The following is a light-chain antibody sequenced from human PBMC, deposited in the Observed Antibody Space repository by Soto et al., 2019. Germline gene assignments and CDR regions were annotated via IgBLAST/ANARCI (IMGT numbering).Light chain of an antibody. CDR3: QQYNGWPLT. CDR1: QSVTSN. J-gene: IGKJ4*01. Sequence: EIVMTQSPASLSASPGERATLSCRPSQSVTSNLAWYQQKPGQAPRLLIYGASTRDTGTPSRFSGSGSGTEFTLTISSLQSEDFALYYCQQYNGWPLTFGGGTKVEIK. CDR2: GAS. V-gene: IGKV3-15*01.